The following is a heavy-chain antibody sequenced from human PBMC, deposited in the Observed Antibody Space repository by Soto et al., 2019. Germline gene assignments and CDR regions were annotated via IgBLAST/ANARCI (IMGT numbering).Heavy chain of an antibody. Sequence: VQLLESGGGLVQPGGSLRLSCAASGFTFSSYAMSWVRQAPGKGLEWVSAISGSGGSTYYADSVKGRFTISRDNSKNTLYLQMNSLRAEDTAVYYCAKDAAPVLRYFGWLPDSWGQGTLVTVSS. J-gene: IGHJ5*02. CDR1: GFTFSSYA. D-gene: IGHD3-9*01. CDR3: AKDAAPVLRYFGWLPDS. V-gene: IGHV3-23*01. CDR2: ISGSGGST.